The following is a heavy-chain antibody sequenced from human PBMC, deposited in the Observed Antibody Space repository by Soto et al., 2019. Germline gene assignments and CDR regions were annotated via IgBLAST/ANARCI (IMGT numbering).Heavy chain of an antibody. J-gene: IGHJ4*02. D-gene: IGHD3-22*01. V-gene: IGHV4-34*01. CDR1: GGSFSGYY. CDR3: AREAIHYYDSSGQIDY. CDR2: INHSGST. Sequence: SETLSLTCAVYGGSFSGYYWSWIRQPPGKGLEWIGEINHSGSTNYNPSLKSRVTISVDTSKNQFSLKLSSVTATDTAVYYCAREAIHYYDSSGQIDYWGEGTLVTVCS.